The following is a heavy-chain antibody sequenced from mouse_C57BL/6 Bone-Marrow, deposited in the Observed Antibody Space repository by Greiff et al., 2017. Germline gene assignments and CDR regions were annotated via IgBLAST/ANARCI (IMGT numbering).Heavy chain of an antibody. J-gene: IGHJ3*01. V-gene: IGHV3-6*01. D-gene: IGHD1-1*01. CDR3: ARGNYGSSPWFAY. CDR1: GYSITSGYY. CDR2: ISYDGSN. Sequence: EVQLVESGPGLVKPSQSLSLTCSVTGYSITSGYYWNWIRQFPGNKLEWMGYISYDGSNNYNPSLKNRISITRDTSKNQFFLKLNSVTTEDTATYYCARGNYGSSPWFAYWGQGTLVTVSA.